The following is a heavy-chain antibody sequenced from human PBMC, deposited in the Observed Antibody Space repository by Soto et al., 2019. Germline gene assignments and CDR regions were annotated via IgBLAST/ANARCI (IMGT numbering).Heavy chain of an antibody. CDR2: LYYSGNT. V-gene: IGHV4-31*03. J-gene: IGHJ4*02. CDR3: ARGVTMVRGVIHTPYFDY. D-gene: IGHD3-10*01. CDR1: GGSISSGGYY. Sequence: QVQLQESGPGLVKPSQTLSLTCTVSGGSISSGGYYWSWIRQHPGKGLEWIGYLYYSGNTYYNPSLKSRGTISEDTSKNQFSLKLISVTAADTAVYYCARGVTMVRGVIHTPYFDYWGQGTLVTVSS.